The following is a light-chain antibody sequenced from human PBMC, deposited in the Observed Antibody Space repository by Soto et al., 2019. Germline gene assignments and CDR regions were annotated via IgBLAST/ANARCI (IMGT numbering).Light chain of an antibody. Sequence: EIMMTQSPGTLSVSPGEGATLSCTASQSVNLNLAWYQQKPGQPPRLLLYGASTRATGIPVRFRGSGSGTEFTLTISSLQXEXSXXXXXXXYXSWPRGTFGPGTKVEIK. J-gene: IGKJ3*01. CDR2: GAS. CDR3: XXYXSWPRGT. CDR1: QSVNLN. V-gene: IGKV3-15*01.